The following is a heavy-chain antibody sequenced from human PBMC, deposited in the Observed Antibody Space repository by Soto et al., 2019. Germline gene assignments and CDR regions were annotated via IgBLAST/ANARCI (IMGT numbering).Heavy chain of an antibody. V-gene: IGHV1-3*01. Sequence: QVQLVQSWAEVKKPGASVKVSCKASGYTFTSYAMHWVRQAPGQRLEGMGWINAGNGNTKYSQKFQGRVTITRDTSASTAYMELSSLRSEDTAVYYCASSYYYDSSGRTFDYWGQGTLVTVSS. D-gene: IGHD3-22*01. J-gene: IGHJ4*02. CDR1: GYTFTSYA. CDR2: INAGNGNT. CDR3: ASSYYYDSSGRTFDY.